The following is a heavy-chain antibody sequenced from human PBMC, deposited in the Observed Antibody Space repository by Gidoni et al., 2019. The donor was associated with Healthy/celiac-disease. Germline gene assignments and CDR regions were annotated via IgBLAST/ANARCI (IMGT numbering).Heavy chain of an antibody. D-gene: IGHD4-17*01. Sequence: EVQLVETGGGLIQPGGSLRLSCAASGFTVSSNYMSWVRQAPGKGLEWVSVIYSGGSTYYADSVKGRFTISRDNSKNTLYLQMNSLRAEDTAVYYCARRTVAADWYFDLWGRGTLVTVSS. J-gene: IGHJ2*01. V-gene: IGHV3-53*02. CDR2: IYSGGST. CDR3: ARRTVAADWYFDL. CDR1: GFTVSSNY.